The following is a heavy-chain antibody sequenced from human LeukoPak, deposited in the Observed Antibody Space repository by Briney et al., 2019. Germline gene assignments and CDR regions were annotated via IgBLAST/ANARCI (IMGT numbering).Heavy chain of an antibody. J-gene: IGHJ1*01. CDR3: ARDGPKAMGQRREYFQH. Sequence: SVKVSCKASGGTFSSYAISWVRRAPGQGLEWMGGIIPIFGTANYAQKFQGRVTITADESTSTAYMELSSLRSEDTAVYYCARDGPKAMGQRREYFQHWGQGTLVTVSS. V-gene: IGHV1-69*01. CDR2: IIPIFGTA. D-gene: IGHD5-18*01. CDR1: GGTFSSYA.